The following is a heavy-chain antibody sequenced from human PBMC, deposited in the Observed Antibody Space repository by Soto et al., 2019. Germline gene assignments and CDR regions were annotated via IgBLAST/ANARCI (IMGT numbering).Heavy chain of an antibody. CDR1: GGSISSYY. Sequence: SETLSLTCTVSGGSISSYYWSWIRQPPGKGLEWIGYIYDSGSTNYTPSLKSRVTISVDTSKNQFSLKLTSVTAADTAVYYCAPPPRYGGQETLVTVSS. V-gene: IGHV4-59*01. CDR3: APPPRY. CDR2: IYDSGST. J-gene: IGHJ4*02.